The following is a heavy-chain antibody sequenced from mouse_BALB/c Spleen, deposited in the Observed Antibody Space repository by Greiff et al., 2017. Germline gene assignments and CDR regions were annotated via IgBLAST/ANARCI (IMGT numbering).Heavy chain of an antibody. CDR1: GYAFSSYW. D-gene: IGHD2-10*02. V-gene: IGHV1-80*01. CDR2: IYPGDGDT. J-gene: IGHJ4*01. CDR3: TRPYGNYVGYYAMDY. Sequence: QVQLQQSGAELVRPGSSVKISCKASGYAFSSYWMNWVKQRPGQGLEWIGQIYPGDGDTNYNGKFKGKATLTADKSSSTAYMQLSSLTSEDSAVYYCTRPYGNYVGYYAMDYWGQGTSVTVSS.